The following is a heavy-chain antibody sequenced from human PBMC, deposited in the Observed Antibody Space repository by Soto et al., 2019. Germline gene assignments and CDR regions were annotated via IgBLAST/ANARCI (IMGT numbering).Heavy chain of an antibody. CDR2: IGSSTGYM. V-gene: IGHV3-21*01. J-gene: IGHJ6*02. CDR3: ARGMGSANSCNYGLDV. D-gene: IGHD2-15*01. Sequence: GGSLRLSCAASGFTFSTYSMNWVRQAPGKGLEWVSSIGSSTGYMYYADSVKGRFTISRDNAKNSLYLQMNSLRGEDTAVYYCARGMGSANSCNYGLDVWGQGTTVTVSS. CDR1: GFTFSTYS.